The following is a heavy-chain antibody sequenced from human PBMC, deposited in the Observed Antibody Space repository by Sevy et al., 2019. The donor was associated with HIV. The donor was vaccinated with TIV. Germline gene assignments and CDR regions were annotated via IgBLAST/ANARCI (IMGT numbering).Heavy chain of an antibody. D-gene: IGHD1-26*01. CDR1: GFILGTYT. V-gene: IGHV3-23*01. CDR3: AKDRRRVVAGSYKFDS. CDR2: ISANVDIT. Sequence: GGSLRLSCAASGFILGTYTMGWVPQAPGKALEWVAGISANVDITYYAAAVKGRFTISRDNSRTTLSLQMNSLRDEDTAIYYCAKDRRRVVAGSYKFDSWGQGVLVTVSS. J-gene: IGHJ5*01.